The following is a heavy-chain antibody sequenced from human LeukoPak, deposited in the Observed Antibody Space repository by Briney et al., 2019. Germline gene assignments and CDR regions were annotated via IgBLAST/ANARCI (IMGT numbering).Heavy chain of an antibody. V-gene: IGHV3-23*01. CDR1: GFTFSSYA. Sequence: GGSQRLSCAASGFTFSSYAMSWVRQAPGKGLEWVSAISGSGGSTYYADSVKGRFTISRDNSKNTLYLQMNSLRAEDTAVYYCARDLPGTLRPHQIDYWGQGTLVTVSS. CDR2: ISGSGGST. J-gene: IGHJ4*02. CDR3: ARDLPGTLRPHQIDY.